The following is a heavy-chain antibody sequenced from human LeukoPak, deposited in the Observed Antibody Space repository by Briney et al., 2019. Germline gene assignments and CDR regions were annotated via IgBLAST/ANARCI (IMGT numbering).Heavy chain of an antibody. V-gene: IGHV4-39*01. Sequence: SETLSLTCTVSGGSISSSSYYWGWIRQPPGKGLEWIGSIYYSGSTYYNPSLKSRVTISVDTSKNQFSLKLSSVTAADTAVYYCARHSDSSSWYFYYYGMDVWGQGTTVTVSS. D-gene: IGHD6-13*01. CDR1: GGSISSSSYY. J-gene: IGHJ6*02. CDR3: ARHSDSSSWYFYYYGMDV. CDR2: IYYSGST.